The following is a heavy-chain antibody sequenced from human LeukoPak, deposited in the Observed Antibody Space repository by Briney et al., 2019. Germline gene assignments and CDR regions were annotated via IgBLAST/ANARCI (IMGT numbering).Heavy chain of an antibody. CDR1: GFTFDDYA. CDR2: ISWNSGSI. J-gene: IGHJ4*02. D-gene: IGHD3-22*01. V-gene: IGHV3-9*03. CDR3: ARGGYYDSSGYAVFDY. Sequence: GRSLRLSCAASGFTFDDYAMPWVRHAPGKGLEWVSGISWNSGSIGYADSVKGRFTISRDNAKNSLYLQMNSLRAEDMALYYCARGGYYDSSGYAVFDYWGQGTLVTVSS.